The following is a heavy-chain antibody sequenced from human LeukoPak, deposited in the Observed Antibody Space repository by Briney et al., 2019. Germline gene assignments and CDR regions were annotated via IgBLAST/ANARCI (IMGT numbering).Heavy chain of an antibody. Sequence: AAVKVSCKASGYTFTGYYMHWVRQAPGQGLEWMGWINSNSGGTNYAQKFQGRVTMTRDTSISTAYMELSRLRSDDTAVYYCAREGSSSWYDLGRTTNWFDPWGQGTLVTVPT. V-gene: IGHV1-2*02. D-gene: IGHD6-13*01. CDR1: GYTFTGYY. CDR3: AREGSSSWYDLGRTTNWFDP. CDR2: INSNSGGT. J-gene: IGHJ5*02.